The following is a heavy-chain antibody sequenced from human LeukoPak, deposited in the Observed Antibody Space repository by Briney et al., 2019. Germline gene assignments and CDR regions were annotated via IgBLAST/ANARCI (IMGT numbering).Heavy chain of an antibody. CDR3: ARRSRGLRFLEWLSDDY. Sequence: HGESLKISCKGSGSSFTSYWIGWVRQLPGKGLEWMGIIYPGDSDTRYSPSFQGQVTISADKSTSTAYLQWSSLKASDTAMYYCARRSRGLRFLEWLSDDYWGQGTLVTVSS. CDR2: IYPGDSDT. V-gene: IGHV5-51*01. J-gene: IGHJ4*02. CDR1: GSSFTSYW. D-gene: IGHD3-3*01.